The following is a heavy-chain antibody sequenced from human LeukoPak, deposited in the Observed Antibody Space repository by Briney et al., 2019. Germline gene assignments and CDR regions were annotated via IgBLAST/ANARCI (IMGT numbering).Heavy chain of an antibody. CDR3: ASDYGGNSDY. D-gene: IGHD4-23*01. Sequence: GGSLRLSCAASGFTFSNYWIHWVRQAPGKGLVWVSRINTDGSYTSYADFVKGRFTISRDNAKNTLYLQMNSLRAEDTAVYYCASDYGGNSDYWGQGTLVTVSS. CDR2: INTDGSYT. CDR1: GFTFSNYW. J-gene: IGHJ4*02. V-gene: IGHV3-74*01.